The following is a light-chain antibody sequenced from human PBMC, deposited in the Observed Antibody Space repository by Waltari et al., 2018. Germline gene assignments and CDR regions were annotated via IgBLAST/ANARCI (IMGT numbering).Light chain of an antibody. Sequence: DIVMTQSPLSLPVTPGEPASIPCRSSQSLLQSNGYKYLDWYLQKPGQSPQLLIYLGSTRASGVPDRFSGSGSGTDFTLKISRVEAEDVGVYYCMQALQTPLTFGGGTKVEIK. CDR3: MQALQTPLT. CDR1: QSLLQSNGYKY. V-gene: IGKV2-28*01. J-gene: IGKJ4*01. CDR2: LGS.